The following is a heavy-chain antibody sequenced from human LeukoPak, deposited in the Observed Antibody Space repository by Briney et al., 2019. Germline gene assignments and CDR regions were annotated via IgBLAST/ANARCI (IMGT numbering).Heavy chain of an antibody. Sequence: SVKVSCKASGGTFSSYAISWVRQAPGQGLEWMGGIIPIFGTANYAQKFQGRVTITADKSTSTAYMELSSLRSEDTAVYYCARKILPGYDILTGYDPQAFDIRGQGTMVTVSS. CDR2: IIPIFGTA. CDR1: GGTFSSYA. J-gene: IGHJ3*02. D-gene: IGHD3-9*01. V-gene: IGHV1-69*06. CDR3: ARKILPGYDILTGYDPQAFDI.